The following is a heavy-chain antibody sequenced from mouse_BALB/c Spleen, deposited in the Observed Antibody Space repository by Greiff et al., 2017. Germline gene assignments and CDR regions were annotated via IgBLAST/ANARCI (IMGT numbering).Heavy chain of an antibody. V-gene: IGHV5-6-4*01. CDR1: GFTFSSYT. CDR2: ISSGGSYT. CDR3: TREGKYGNYSAWFAY. Sequence: EVKLMESGGGLVKPGGSLKLSCAASGFTFSSYTMSWVRQTPEKRLEWVATISSGGSYTYYPDSVKGRFTISRDNAKNTLYLQMSSLKSEDTAMYYCTREGKYGNYSAWFAYWGQGTLVTVSA. D-gene: IGHD2-10*02. J-gene: IGHJ3*01.